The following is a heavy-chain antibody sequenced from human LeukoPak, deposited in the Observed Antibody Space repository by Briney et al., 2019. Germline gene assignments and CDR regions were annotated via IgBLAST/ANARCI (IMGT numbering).Heavy chain of an antibody. CDR3: AKERSYYGSGSYGAFDI. J-gene: IGHJ3*02. D-gene: IGHD3-10*01. CDR1: GGTFSSYA. CDR2: IIPIFGTA. V-gene: IGHV1-69*05. Sequence: ASVKVSFKASGGTFSSYAISWVRQAPGQGLEWMGGIIPIFGTANYAQKFQGRVTITTDESTSTAYMELSSLRSEDTAVYYCAKERSYYGSGSYGAFDIWGQGTMVTVSS.